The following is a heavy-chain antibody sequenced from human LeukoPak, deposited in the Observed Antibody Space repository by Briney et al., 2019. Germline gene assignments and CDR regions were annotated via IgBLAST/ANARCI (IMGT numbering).Heavy chain of an antibody. D-gene: IGHD3-10*01. CDR3: ARETYFAN. J-gene: IGHJ4*02. CDR1: GFTFAKYA. V-gene: IGHV3-21*01. CDR2: ISSSSSYI. Sequence: PGGSLRLSCVGSGFTFAKYAMTWVRQAPGKGLEWVSSISSSSSYIYYADSVKGRFTISRDNAKNSLYLQMNSLRAEDTAVYYCARETYFANWGQGTLVTVSS.